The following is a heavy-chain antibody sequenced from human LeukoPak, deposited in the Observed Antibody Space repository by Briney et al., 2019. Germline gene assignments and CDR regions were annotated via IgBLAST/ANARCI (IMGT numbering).Heavy chain of an antibody. CDR2: ISSSSSYI. CDR3: ARVTGGRYSYGLDYFDY. V-gene: IGHV3-21*01. Sequence: GGSLRLSCAASGFTFSSYSMNWVRQAPGKGLEWVSSISSSSSYIYYADSVKGRFTISRDNAKNSLYLQMNSLRAEGTAVYYCARVTGGRYSYGLDYFDYWGQGTLVTVSS. D-gene: IGHD5-18*01. J-gene: IGHJ4*02. CDR1: GFTFSSYS.